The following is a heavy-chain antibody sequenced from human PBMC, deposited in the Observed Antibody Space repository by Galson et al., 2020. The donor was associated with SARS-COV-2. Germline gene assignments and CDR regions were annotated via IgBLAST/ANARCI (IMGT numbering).Heavy chain of an antibody. D-gene: IGHD1-26*01. CDR2: ISYDGSNK. V-gene: IGHV3-30-3*01. CDR3: ARPYSGSYLNWFDP. Sequence: GGSLRLSCAASGFTFSSYAMHWVRQAPGKGLEWVAVISYDGSNKYYADSVMGRFTISRDNSKNTLYLQMNSLRAEDTAVYYCARPYSGSYLNWFDPWGQGTLATGSS. J-gene: IGHJ5*02. CDR1: GFTFSSYA.